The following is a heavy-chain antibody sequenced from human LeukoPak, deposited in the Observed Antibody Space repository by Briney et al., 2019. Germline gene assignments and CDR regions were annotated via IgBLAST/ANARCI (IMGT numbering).Heavy chain of an antibody. CDR1: GYTFTGYY. D-gene: IGHD3-22*01. J-gene: IGHJ4*02. CDR3: ARDYYDSSGYYSFLGMYDY. V-gene: IGHV1-2*02. Sequence: ASVKVSCKASGYTFTGYYMHWVRQAPGQGLEWMGWINPNSGGTNYAQKFQGRVTMTRDTSISTAYMELSRLRSDDTAVYYCARDYYDSSGYYSFLGMYDYWGQGTLVTVSS. CDR2: INPNSGGT.